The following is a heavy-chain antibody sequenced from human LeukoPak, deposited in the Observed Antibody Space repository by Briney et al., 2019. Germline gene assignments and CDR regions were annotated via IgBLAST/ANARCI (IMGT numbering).Heavy chain of an antibody. V-gene: IGHV1-2*02. CDR2: INSNSGGI. J-gene: IGHJ4*02. D-gene: IGHD6-6*01. CDR1: GYTFTDYY. CDR3: ARTSIAARRADFDY. Sequence: GASVRVSCKTSGYTFTDYYIHWMRQAPGQGLEWMGWINSNSGGISYAQKVQGRVTLTRDTPARTVFMELNRLTSDDTAVYYCARTSIAARRADFDYWGQGTVVTVSS.